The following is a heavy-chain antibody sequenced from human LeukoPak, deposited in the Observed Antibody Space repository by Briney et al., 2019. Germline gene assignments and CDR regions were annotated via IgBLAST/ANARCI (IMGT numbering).Heavy chain of an antibody. V-gene: IGHV4-39*07. J-gene: IGHJ4*02. D-gene: IGHD5-12*01. CDR3: ARGGVTTIAQYDY. Sequence: SETLSLTCTVSGGSISSSSYYWGWIRQPPGKGLEWIGGIYYSGSTYYNPSLKSRVTISVDTSKNQFSLKLSSVTAADTAVYLCARGGVTTIAQYDYWGQGILVTVSS. CDR2: IYYSGST. CDR1: GGSISSSSYY.